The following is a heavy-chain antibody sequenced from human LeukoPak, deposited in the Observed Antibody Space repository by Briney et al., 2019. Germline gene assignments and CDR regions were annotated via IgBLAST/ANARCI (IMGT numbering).Heavy chain of an antibody. CDR1: GFTFSSYP. J-gene: IGHJ4*02. D-gene: IGHD2-15*01. CDR3: ARGYCSGGSCHNFDY. V-gene: IGHV3-48*04. Sequence: GGSLRLSCAASGFTFSSYPINWVRQAPGKGLEWISYISSSGGTIYYADSVKGRFTISRDNAKNSLYLQMSSLRAEDTAVYYCARGYCSGGSCHNFDYWGQGTLVTVSS. CDR2: ISSSGGTI.